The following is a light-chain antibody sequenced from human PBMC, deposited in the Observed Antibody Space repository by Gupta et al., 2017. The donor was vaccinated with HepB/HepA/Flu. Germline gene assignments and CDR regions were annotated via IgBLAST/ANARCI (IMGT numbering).Light chain of an antibody. J-gene: IGLJ1*01. CDR3: VGWDDSLSGEV. V-gene: IGLV1-47*02. Sequence: QPVLTQPPSASGTPGQRVTISCSGSSSNIGNDNAYWYQQLPGTAPKLLIYNDNQRPSGVPDRFAGSKSGTTASLAISGLRSEDEAEYYCVGWDDSLSGEVFGAGTKVTVL. CDR1: SSNIGNDN. CDR2: NDN.